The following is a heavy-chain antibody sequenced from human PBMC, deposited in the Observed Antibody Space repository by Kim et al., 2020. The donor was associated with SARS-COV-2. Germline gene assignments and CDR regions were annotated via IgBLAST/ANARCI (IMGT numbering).Heavy chain of an antibody. CDR1: GGSISSGGYY. CDR3: ARAREEPEYYFDY. CDR2: IYYSGST. Sequence: SETLSLTCTVSGGSISSGGYYWSWIRQHPGKGLEWIGYIYYSGSTYYNPSLKSRVTISVDTSKNQFSLKLSSVTAADTAVYYCARAREEPEYYFDYWGQGTLVTVPS. J-gene: IGHJ4*02. D-gene: IGHD1-26*01. V-gene: IGHV4-31*03.